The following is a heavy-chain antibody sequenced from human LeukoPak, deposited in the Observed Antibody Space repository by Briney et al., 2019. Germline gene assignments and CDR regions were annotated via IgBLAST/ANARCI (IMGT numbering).Heavy chain of an antibody. CDR2: LSGSGGST. Sequence: GGSLRLSCAPSGFTFSSYAMSWVRQAPGKGLEWVSGLSGSGGSTYYTDSVKGRFTISRDNSNNTLYLQMNTLRVEDTAVYYCAQDSRDSGSCNDAFDMWGQGTIVIVSS. CDR1: GFTFSSYA. V-gene: IGHV3-23*01. J-gene: IGHJ3*02. D-gene: IGHD1-26*01. CDR3: AQDSRDSGSCNDAFDM.